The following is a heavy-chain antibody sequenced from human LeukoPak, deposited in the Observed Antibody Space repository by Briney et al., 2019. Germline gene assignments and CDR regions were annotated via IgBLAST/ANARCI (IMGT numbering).Heavy chain of an antibody. Sequence: GGSLRLSCAASGFTFSSYWMHWVRHAPGKGLVWVSRINSDGSSTSYADSVKGRFTISRDNAKNTLYLQMNSLRAEDTAVYYCARGGGMVRERSGYYYGMDVWGQGTTVTVSS. D-gene: IGHD3-10*01. J-gene: IGHJ6*02. CDR1: GFTFSSYW. CDR3: ARGGGMVRERSGYYYGMDV. CDR2: INSDGSST. V-gene: IGHV3-74*01.